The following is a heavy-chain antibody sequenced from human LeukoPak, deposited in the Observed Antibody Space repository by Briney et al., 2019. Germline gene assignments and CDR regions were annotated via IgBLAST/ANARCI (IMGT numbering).Heavy chain of an antibody. J-gene: IGHJ3*02. CDR2: ISSSSSYI. Sequence: GGSLRLSCAASGFTFSSYSMNWVRQAPGKGLEWVSSISSSSSYIYYADSVEGRFTISRDNAKNSLYLQMNSLRAEDTAVYYCARVSKKWLLNAFDIWGQGTMVTVSS. D-gene: IGHD3-22*01. CDR1: GFTFSSYS. CDR3: ARVSKKWLLNAFDI. V-gene: IGHV3-21*01.